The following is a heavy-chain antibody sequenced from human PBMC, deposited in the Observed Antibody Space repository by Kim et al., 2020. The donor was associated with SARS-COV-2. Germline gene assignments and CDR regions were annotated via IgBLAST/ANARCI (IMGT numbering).Heavy chain of an antibody. V-gene: IGHV1-18*01. CDR3: ARPLTYYYGSGSYRDAFDI. CDR2: ISAYNGNT. Sequence: ASVKVSCKASGYTFTSYGISWVRQAPGQGLEWMGWISAYNGNTNYAQKLQGRVTMTTDTSTSTAYMELRSLRSDDTAVYYCARPLTYYYGSGSYRDAFDIWGQGTMVTVSS. J-gene: IGHJ3*02. D-gene: IGHD3-10*01. CDR1: GYTFTSYG.